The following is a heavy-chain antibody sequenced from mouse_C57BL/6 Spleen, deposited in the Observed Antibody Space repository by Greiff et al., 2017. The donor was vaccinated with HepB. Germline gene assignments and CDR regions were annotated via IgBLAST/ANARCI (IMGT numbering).Heavy chain of an antibody. CDR3: ARPGTDWYFDV. CDR2: INPSTGGT. V-gene: IGHV1-42*01. J-gene: IGHJ1*03. CDR1: GYSFTGYY. Sequence: VQLQQSGPELVKPGASVKISCKASGYSFTGYYMNWVKQSPEKSLEWIGEINPSTGGTTYNQKLKAKATLTVDKSSSTAYMQLKSLTSEDSAVYYCARPGTDWYFDVWGTGTTVTVSS. D-gene: IGHD4-1*01.